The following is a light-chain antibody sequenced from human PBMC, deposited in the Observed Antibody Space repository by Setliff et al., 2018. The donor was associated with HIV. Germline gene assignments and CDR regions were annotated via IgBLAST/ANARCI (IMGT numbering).Light chain of an antibody. CDR1: KLGDKY. V-gene: IGLV3-1*01. Sequence: SYELTQPPSVSVSPGQTASIACSGDKLGDKYACWYQQKPGQSPVLVIYQDNKRPSGIPERFSGSNSGNTASLTISGLQAEDEADYYCCSYAAIPPYVFGTGTKV. CDR3: CSYAAIPPYV. J-gene: IGLJ1*01. CDR2: QDN.